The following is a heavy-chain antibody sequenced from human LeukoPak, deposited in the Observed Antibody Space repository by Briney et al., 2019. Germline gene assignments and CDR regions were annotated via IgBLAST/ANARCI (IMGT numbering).Heavy chain of an antibody. CDR3: ARGPGYSGYDPFDY. CDR2: IKQDGSEK. Sequence: PGGSLRLSCAASGFTFSSYWMSWVRQAPGKGLEWVANIKQDGSEKYYVDSVKGRFTISRDNAKNSLYLQMNSLRAEDTAVYYCARGPGYSGYDPFDYWGQGTLVTVSS. CDR1: GFTFSSYW. V-gene: IGHV3-7*03. D-gene: IGHD5-12*01. J-gene: IGHJ4*02.